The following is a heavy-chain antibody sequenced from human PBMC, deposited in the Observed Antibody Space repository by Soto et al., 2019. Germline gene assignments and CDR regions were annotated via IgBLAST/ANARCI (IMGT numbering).Heavy chain of an antibody. J-gene: IGHJ4*02. CDR3: AKDSWYFDL. CDR2: IDTSGHST. D-gene: IGHD6-13*01. CDR1: GFVFTNFW. Sequence: GWSLRLSCEASGFVFTNFWMHWVRHVPGKGLVWVARIDTSGHSTNYAESVKGRFTISRDNAKNTVSLQMHSLRVEDTGVYYCAKDSWYFDLWSQGSQVTVSS. V-gene: IGHV3-74*01.